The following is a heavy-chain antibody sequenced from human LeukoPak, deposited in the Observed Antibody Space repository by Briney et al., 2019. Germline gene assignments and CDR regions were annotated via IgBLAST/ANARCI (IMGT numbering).Heavy chain of an antibody. Sequence: ASVKVSFKASGYTFTSYDINWVRQATGQGLEWMGWMNPNSGNTGYAQKFQGRVTMTRNTSISTAYMELSGLRSEDTAVYYCARGGPLLWFGELRHNWFDPWGQGTLVTVSS. V-gene: IGHV1-8*01. CDR2: MNPNSGNT. D-gene: IGHD3-10*01. CDR3: ARGGPLLWFGELRHNWFDP. CDR1: GYTFTSYD. J-gene: IGHJ5*02.